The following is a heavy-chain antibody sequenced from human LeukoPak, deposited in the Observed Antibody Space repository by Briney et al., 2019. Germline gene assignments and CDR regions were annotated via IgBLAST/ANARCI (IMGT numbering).Heavy chain of an antibody. D-gene: IGHD4-17*01. V-gene: IGHV3-15*07. CDR2: IKNKIDGGTT. J-gene: IGHJ4*02. Sequence: GGSLRLSCAASGFTFNLAWINWVRQAPGKGLEWVGRIKNKIDGGTTDYAAPVKGRFTISRDDSKNTVYLQMNSLKSEDTALYYCNTDGDYGDYVDSWGQGTLVTVSS. CDR3: NTDGDYGDYVDS. CDR1: GFTFNLAW.